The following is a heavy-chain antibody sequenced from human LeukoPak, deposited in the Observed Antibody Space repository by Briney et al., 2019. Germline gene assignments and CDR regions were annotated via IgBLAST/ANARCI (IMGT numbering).Heavy chain of an antibody. V-gene: IGHV1-2*06. J-gene: IGHJ5*02. CDR2: INPNSGGT. CDR1: GYTFTGYY. Sequence: ASVKVSCKASGYTFTGYYMHWVRQAPGQGLEWMGRINPNSGGTNYAQKFQGRVTMTRDTSISTAYMELSRLRSDDTAVYYCATGGDYDRGRRYIWFDPWGQGTLVTVSS. CDR3: ATGGDYDRGRRYIWFDP. D-gene: IGHD2-21*02.